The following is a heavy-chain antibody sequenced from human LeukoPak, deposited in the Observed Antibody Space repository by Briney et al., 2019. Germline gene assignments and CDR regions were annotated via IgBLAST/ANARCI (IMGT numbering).Heavy chain of an antibody. CDR3: ASYPRSIPTPPFGY. V-gene: IGHV1-2*02. Sequence: ASVKVSCKASGYTFTAQYMHWVRQAPGQGLEWMGWINPNNGDTKYAQSFLGRVTMTRDTSTTTAYIELSSLRSGDTAVYFCASYPRSIPTPPFGYWGQGTLVTVSS. J-gene: IGHJ4*02. D-gene: IGHD2-21*01. CDR1: GYTFTAQY. CDR2: INPNNGDT.